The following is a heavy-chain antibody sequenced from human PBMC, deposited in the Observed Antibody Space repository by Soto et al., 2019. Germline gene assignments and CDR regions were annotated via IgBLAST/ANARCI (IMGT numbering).Heavy chain of an antibody. Sequence: SVKVSCKASGGTFSSYAISWVRQAPGRGLEWMGGIIPIFGTANYAQKFQGRVTITADKSTSTAYMELSSLRSEDTAVYYCADSGYYYDSSGYSAFDIWGQGTMVTVSS. CDR3: ADSGYYYDSSGYSAFDI. CDR1: GGTFSSYA. D-gene: IGHD3-22*01. V-gene: IGHV1-69*06. CDR2: IIPIFGTA. J-gene: IGHJ3*02.